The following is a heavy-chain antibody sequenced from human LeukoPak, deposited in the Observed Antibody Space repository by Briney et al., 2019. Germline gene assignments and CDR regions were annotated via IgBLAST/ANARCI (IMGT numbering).Heavy chain of an antibody. CDR2: ISYDGSNK. D-gene: IGHD6-13*01. V-gene: IGHV3-30*19. Sequence: GGSLRLSCTASGFTFSSYGMHWVRQAPGKGLEWVAVISYDGSNKYYADSVKGRFTISRDNSKNTLYLQMNSLRAEDTAVYYCAREELVLPYFDYWGQGTLVTVSS. CDR3: AREELVLPYFDY. J-gene: IGHJ4*02. CDR1: GFTFSSYG.